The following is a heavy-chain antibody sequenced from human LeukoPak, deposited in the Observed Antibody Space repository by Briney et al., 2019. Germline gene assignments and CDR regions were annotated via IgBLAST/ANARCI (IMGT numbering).Heavy chain of an antibody. Sequence: WASVTVSCKVSGYTLTELSMHWVRQAPGKGLEWMGGFYPEDGETIYAQKFQGRVTITRNTSISTAYMELSRLRSDDTAVYYCASPAYCGGDCYTPSEAFDIWGQGTMVTVSS. CDR3: ASPAYCGGDCYTPSEAFDI. V-gene: IGHV1-24*01. D-gene: IGHD2-21*02. J-gene: IGHJ3*02. CDR1: GYTLTELS. CDR2: FYPEDGET.